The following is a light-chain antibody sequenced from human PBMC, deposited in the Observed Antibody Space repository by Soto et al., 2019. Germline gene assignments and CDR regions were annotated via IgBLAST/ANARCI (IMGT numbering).Light chain of an antibody. V-gene: IGKV1-12*01. CDR1: QAITSW. CDR3: QQTRSFPLT. CDR2: SAS. J-gene: IGKJ4*01. Sequence: DIHVTQSPSSVSASVGDRVTITCRASQAITSWLAWYQQKPGRAPKLLIYSASSLQSGAPSRFTGSGSGTDFTLTITSRQPEDAAVYYCQQTRSFPLTFGGGPRWISN.